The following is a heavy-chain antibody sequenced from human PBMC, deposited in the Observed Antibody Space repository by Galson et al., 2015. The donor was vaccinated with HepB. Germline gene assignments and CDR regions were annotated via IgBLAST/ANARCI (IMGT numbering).Heavy chain of an antibody. V-gene: IGHV1-69*04. CDR3: AREWSWIQLGRGSVSMDV. CDR2: IIPILGIA. CDR1: GGTFSSYT. J-gene: IGHJ6*02. Sequence: SVKVSCKASGGTFSSYTISWVRQAPGQGLEWMGRIIPILGIANYAQKFQGRVTITADKSTSTAYMELSSLRSEDTAVYYCAREWSWIQLGRGSVSMDVWGQGTTVTVSS. D-gene: IGHD5-18*01.